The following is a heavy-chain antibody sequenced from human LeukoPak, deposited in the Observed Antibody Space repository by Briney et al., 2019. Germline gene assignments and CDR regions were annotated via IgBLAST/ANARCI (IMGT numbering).Heavy chain of an antibody. D-gene: IGHD4-11*01. J-gene: IGHJ4*02. CDR3: ARDDYSPPRFDY. V-gene: IGHV3-21*01. Sequence: GRSLRLSCAASGLTFSSYAMNWVRQAPGKGLEWVSSISSSSSYTYYADSVKGRFTISRDNAKNSLYLQMNSLRAEDTAVYYCARDDYSPPRFDYWGQGTLVTVSS. CDR2: ISSSSSYT. CDR1: GLTFSSYA.